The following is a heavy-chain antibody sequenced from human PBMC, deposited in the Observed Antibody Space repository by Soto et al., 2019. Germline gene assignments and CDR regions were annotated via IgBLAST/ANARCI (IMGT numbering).Heavy chain of an antibody. D-gene: IGHD3-3*01. CDR2: IYYSGST. J-gene: IGHJ4*02. V-gene: IGHV4-59*01. Sequence: LSLTCTVSGGSISSYYWSWIRQPPGKGLEWIGYIYYSGSTNYNPSLKSRVTISVDTSKNQFSLKLSSVTAADTAVYYCARTYYDFWSGYSPLYYFDYWGQGTLVTVSS. CDR1: GGSISSYY. CDR3: ARTYYDFWSGYSPLYYFDY.